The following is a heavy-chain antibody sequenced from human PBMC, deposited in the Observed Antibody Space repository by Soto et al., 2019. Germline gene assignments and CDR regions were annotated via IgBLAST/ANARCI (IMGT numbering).Heavy chain of an antibody. V-gene: IGHV6-1*01. CDR3: ARDAPLLHGSGSYYYYDGMDV. J-gene: IGHJ6*02. CDR1: GDRVSSNSAA. CDR2: ADYRSKWYN. Sequence: QVPLQQSGPGLVKPSQTLSLTCAISGDRVSSNSAAWNWIRQSPSRGLEWLGRADYRSKWYNDYAVSVKSRITINPDTSKNQFSLQLNSVTTEDTAVYYCARDAPLLHGSGSYYYYDGMDVLGQGTTVTVSS. D-gene: IGHD3-10*01.